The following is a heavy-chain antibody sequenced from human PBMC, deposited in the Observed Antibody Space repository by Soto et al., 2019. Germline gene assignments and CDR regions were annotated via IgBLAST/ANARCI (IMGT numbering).Heavy chain of an antibody. CDR1: GASVSSGGYY. D-gene: IGHD2-15*01. Sequence: PSDTLSLTCTVSGASVSSGGYYWRWIRQHPEKGLEWIGYIYNSGLISYNPSLKSRIVVSRDTSRNQLSLKVTSVTAADTAVYFCARSRRGAVATFDLWGQGXPVTVSS. CDR3: ARSRRGAVATFDL. V-gene: IGHV4-31*03. CDR2: IYNSGLI. J-gene: IGHJ4*02.